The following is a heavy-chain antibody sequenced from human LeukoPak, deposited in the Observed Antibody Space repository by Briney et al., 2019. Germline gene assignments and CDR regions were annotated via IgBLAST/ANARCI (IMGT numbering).Heavy chain of an antibody. J-gene: IGHJ4*02. CDR3: ARYIAAAGPFDY. CDR1: GGSFSGYY. D-gene: IGHD6-13*01. V-gene: IGHV4-34*01. CDR2: INHSGST. Sequence: SETLSLTCAVYGGSFSGYYWSWIRQPPGKGLGWIGEINHSGSTNYNPSLKSRVTISVDTSKNQFSLKLSSVTAADTAVYYCARYIAAAGPFDYWGQGTLVTVSS.